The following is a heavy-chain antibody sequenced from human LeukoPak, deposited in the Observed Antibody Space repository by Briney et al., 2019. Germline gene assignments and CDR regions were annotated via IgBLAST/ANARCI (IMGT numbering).Heavy chain of an antibody. D-gene: IGHD3-10*01. CDR1: GFTFSSYA. CDR3: ARLASLLWFGELSADDASDI. Sequence: GGSLRLSCAASGFTFSSYAMHWVRQAPGKGLEWVAVISYDGSNKYYADSVKGRFTISRDNSKNTLYLQMNSLRAEDTAVYYCARLASLLWFGELSADDASDIWGQGTMVTVSS. CDR2: ISYDGSNK. V-gene: IGHV3-30*04. J-gene: IGHJ3*02.